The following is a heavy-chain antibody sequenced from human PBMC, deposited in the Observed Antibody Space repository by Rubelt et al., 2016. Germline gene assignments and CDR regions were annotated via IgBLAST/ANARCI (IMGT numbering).Heavy chain of an antibody. Sequence: QVQLQESGPGLVKPSETLSLTCTVSGGSISSGGYYWSWIRQHPGKGLEWIGYSYYSGSTYYNPSLKCRFTISVDTSKNQFSLKLSSVTAADTAVYYCAREFRITMVRGVISWFDPWGQGTLVTVSS. D-gene: IGHD3-10*01. CDR3: AREFRITMVRGVISWFDP. V-gene: IGHV4-31*03. CDR1: GGSISSGGYY. CDR2: SYYSGST. J-gene: IGHJ5*02.